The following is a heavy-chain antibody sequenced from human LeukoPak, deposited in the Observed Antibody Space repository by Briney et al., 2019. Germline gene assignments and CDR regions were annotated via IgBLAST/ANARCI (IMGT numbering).Heavy chain of an antibody. Sequence: SETLSLTCTVSGGSIRRSRYYWGWIRQPPGEGLEWIGGIYYSGSTYYNPSLKSRVTISVDTSKNQFSLKLSSVTAADTAVYYCARHYSSSGWAHNWFDPWGQGTLVTVSS. J-gene: IGHJ5*02. D-gene: IGHD6-19*01. CDR3: ARHYSSSGWAHNWFDP. CDR2: IYYSGST. CDR1: GGSIRRSRYY. V-gene: IGHV4-39*01.